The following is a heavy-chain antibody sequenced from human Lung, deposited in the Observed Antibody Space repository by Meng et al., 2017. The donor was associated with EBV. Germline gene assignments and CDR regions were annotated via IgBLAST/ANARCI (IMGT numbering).Heavy chain of an antibody. CDR2: LYYSGRT. Sequence: QLHASAPGLVKPSQTPSLTCAVSGGSNSSGGYYWSWIRQPPRNGLEWIGYLYYSGRTYYNPSLESRVTMSVDTSKNQFSLNLNSVTAADTAVYYCARVNGDCFSTICYKGWFDPWGQGTLVTVSS. D-gene: IGHD2-2*02. J-gene: IGHJ5*02. CDR1: GGSNSSGGYY. CDR3: ARVNGDCFSTICYKGWFDP. V-gene: IGHV4-30-4*01.